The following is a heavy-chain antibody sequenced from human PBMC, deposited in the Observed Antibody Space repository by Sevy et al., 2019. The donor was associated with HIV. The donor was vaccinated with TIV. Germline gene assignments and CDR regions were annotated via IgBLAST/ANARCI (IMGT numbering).Heavy chain of an antibody. Sequence: GGSLRLSCAASGFSFTQYSMNWVRQAPGKGLEWLSYISGTSGTIYYAASVKGRFTISRDNAKNSVYLKMNSLRDEDTAVYYCARVVLYYDAKYCDYWGQGALVTVSS. CDR3: ARVVLYYDAKYCDY. J-gene: IGHJ4*02. CDR2: ISGTSGTI. CDR1: GFSFTQYS. V-gene: IGHV3-48*02. D-gene: IGHD3-22*01.